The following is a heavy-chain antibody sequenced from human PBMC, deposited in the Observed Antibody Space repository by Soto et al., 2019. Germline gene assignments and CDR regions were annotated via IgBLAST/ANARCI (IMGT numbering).Heavy chain of an antibody. J-gene: IGHJ4*02. D-gene: IGHD5-18*01. CDR3: AGPGYSSQDY. Sequence: GGSLRLSXAASGFTFSSFALSWVRQAPGKGLEWVSAISGSGDGTDYADSVRGRFTISRDNSKNTLYLQMNSLRAEDTAVYYCAGPGYSSQDYWGQGALVTVSS. V-gene: IGHV3-23*01. CDR2: ISGSGDGT. CDR1: GFTFSSFA.